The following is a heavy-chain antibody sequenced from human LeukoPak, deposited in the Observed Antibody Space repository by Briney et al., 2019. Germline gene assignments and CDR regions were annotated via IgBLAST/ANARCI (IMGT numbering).Heavy chain of an antibody. CDR1: GGSICSGGYY. J-gene: IGHJ5*02. CDR3: AREGNYCSGGSCYPGWFDP. CDR2: IYYSGST. D-gene: IGHD2-15*01. Sequence: SDTLSLTCTVSGGSICSGGYYWSWIRQHPGKGLEWIGNIYYSGSTYYNPSLKSRVTISVDTSKNQFSLKLSSVTAADTAVYYCAREGNYCSGGSCYPGWFDPWGQGTLVTVSS. V-gene: IGHV4-31*03.